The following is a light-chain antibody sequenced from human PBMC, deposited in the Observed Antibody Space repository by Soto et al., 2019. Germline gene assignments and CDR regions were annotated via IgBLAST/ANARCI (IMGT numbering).Light chain of an antibody. Sequence: EIVMTQSPATLSVSPGERVTLSCRASQSVSTELAWYQQKPGQAPRLLIYDASTRATGIPARFSGSGSGTEFTLTISSLQSEDLAVYYCQQYNNWPVTFGGGTKVEIK. CDR1: QSVSTE. CDR3: QQYNNWPVT. CDR2: DAS. V-gene: IGKV3-15*01. J-gene: IGKJ4*01.